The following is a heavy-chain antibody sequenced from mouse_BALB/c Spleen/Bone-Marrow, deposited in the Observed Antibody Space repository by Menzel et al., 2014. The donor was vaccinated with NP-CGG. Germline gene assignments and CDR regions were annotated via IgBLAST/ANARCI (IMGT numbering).Heavy chain of an antibody. J-gene: IGHJ2*01. CDR3: ARGYYDYDLDY. CDR2: IDPANGNT. V-gene: IGHV14-3*02. CDR1: GFNIRDTY. Sequence: VQLQQSGAELVKPGASVKLSCTASGFNIRDTYMHWVKQRPEQGLEWIGRIDPANGNTKYDPKFQGKATITADTSSNTAYLQLSSLTSEDTAVYYCARGYYDYDLDYWGQGTTLTVSS. D-gene: IGHD2-4*01.